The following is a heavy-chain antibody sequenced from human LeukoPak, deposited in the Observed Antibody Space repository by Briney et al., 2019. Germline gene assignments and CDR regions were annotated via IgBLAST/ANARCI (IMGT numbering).Heavy chain of an antibody. J-gene: IGHJ1*01. CDR2: ISSSSSTI. V-gene: IGHV3-48*01. CDR3: ATTGYGDSHH. Sequence: GGSLRLSCAASGFTFSSYSMNWVRQAPGKGLEWVSYISSSSSTIYYADSVKGRFTISRDNAKNSLYLQMNSLRAEDTAVYYCATTGYGDSHHWGQGTLVTVSS. D-gene: IGHD4-17*01. CDR1: GFTFSSYS.